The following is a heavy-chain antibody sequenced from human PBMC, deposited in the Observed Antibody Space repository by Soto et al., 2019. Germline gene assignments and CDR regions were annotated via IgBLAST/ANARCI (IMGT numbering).Heavy chain of an antibody. V-gene: IGHV3-53*01. Sequence: GGSLRLSCAASGFTVSSNYMSWVRQAPGKGLEWVSVIYSGGSTYYADSVKGRFTISRDNSKNTLYLQMNSLRAEDTAVYYCAIDRVTMVRGSSSNTNYYFYGMDVWGQGTTVNVSS. CDR1: GFTVSSNY. CDR3: AIDRVTMVRGSSSNTNYYFYGMDV. CDR2: IYSGGST. D-gene: IGHD3-10*01. J-gene: IGHJ6*01.